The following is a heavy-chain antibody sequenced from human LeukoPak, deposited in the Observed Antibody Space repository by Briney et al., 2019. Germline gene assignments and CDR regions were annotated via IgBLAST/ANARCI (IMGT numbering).Heavy chain of an antibody. D-gene: IGHD1-26*01. Sequence: GESLKISCKGSGYSFSSYWIGWVCQMPGKGLEWMGIIYPGDSDTRYSPSFQGQVTISADKSISTAYLQWSSLKASDTAMYYCARQMVGDTTPFEYWGQGTLVTVSS. CDR3: ARQMVGDTTPFEY. CDR1: GYSFSSYW. CDR2: IYPGDSDT. V-gene: IGHV5-51*01. J-gene: IGHJ4*02.